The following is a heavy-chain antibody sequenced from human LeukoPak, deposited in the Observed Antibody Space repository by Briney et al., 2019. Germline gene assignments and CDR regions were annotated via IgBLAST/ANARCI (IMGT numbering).Heavy chain of an antibody. CDR3: TRDLNHESRG. CDR2: IKTDGSEK. V-gene: IGHV3-7*01. Sequence: PGGSLRLSCAASGFSFSGTWMTWVRQAPGKGLECVANIKTDGSEKYYVDSVKGRFPISRDIAKNSLYLQMNRLRAEDTAIYYCTRDLNHESRGWGQGTLVTVSS. CDR1: GFSFSGTW. J-gene: IGHJ4*02. D-gene: IGHD3-22*01.